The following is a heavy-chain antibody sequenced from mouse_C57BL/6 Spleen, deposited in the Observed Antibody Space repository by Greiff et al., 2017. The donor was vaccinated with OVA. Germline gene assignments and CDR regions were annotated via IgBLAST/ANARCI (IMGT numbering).Heavy chain of an antibody. CDR2: IYPGDGDT. D-gene: IGHD2-5*01. Sequence: QVQLQQSGAELVKPGASVKISCKASGYAFSSYWMNWVKQRPGKGLEWIGQIYPGDGDTNYNGKFKGKATLTADKSSSTAYMQLSSLTSEDSAVYFCARDSAYYSNYGYAMDYWGQGTSVTVSS. CDR3: ARDSAYYSNYGYAMDY. CDR1: GYAFSSYW. V-gene: IGHV1-80*01. J-gene: IGHJ4*01.